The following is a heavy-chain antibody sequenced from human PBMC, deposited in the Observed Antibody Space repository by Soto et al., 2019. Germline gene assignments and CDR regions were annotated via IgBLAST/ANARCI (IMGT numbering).Heavy chain of an antibody. CDR3: AREAFGVHSSWFAP. Sequence: GASVKVSCKASGYIFTTYSIAWVRQAPGQGLEWVGWISPNNGNTNYAQNVQGRVTMTTDTSTTTAYMELRSLTSDDTAVYYCAREAFGVHSSWFAPWGQGTLVPVSS. V-gene: IGHV1-18*04. CDR2: ISPNNGNT. J-gene: IGHJ5*02. D-gene: IGHD6-13*01. CDR1: GYIFTTYS.